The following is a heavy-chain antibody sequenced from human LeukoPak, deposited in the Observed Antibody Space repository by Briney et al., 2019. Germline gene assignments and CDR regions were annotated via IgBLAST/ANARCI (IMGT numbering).Heavy chain of an antibody. J-gene: IGHJ4*02. CDR2: INSDGSGT. CDR3: ARDSESEAGDFDY. D-gene: IGHD6-13*01. V-gene: IGHV3-74*01. Sequence: GGSLRLSCAASGFTFDDYAMHWVRQAPGKGLVWVSRINSDGSGTLYADFVKGRFTISRDNAKNTLYLQMNSLRADDTAVYYCARDSESEAGDFDYWGQGTLVTVSS. CDR1: GFTFDDYA.